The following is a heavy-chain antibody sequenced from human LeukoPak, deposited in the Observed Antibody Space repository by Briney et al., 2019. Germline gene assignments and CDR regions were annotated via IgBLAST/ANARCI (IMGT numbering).Heavy chain of an antibody. Sequence: AAETLSLTCTVSGGSISRGEYYWSWIRQPPGKGLEGIGYIYYGGSTYYNPSIKSRVTISVDTSKNQFSLKLSSVTAADTAVYYCARGVVVAAIHDYYFDYWGQGALVTVSP. J-gene: IGHJ4*02. V-gene: IGHV4-30-4*01. D-gene: IGHD2-15*01. CDR2: IYYGGST. CDR3: ARGVVVAAIHDYYFDY. CDR1: GGSISRGEYY.